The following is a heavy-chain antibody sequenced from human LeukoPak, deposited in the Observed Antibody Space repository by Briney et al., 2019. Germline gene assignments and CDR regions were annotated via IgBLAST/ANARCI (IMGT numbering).Heavy chain of an antibody. CDR3: TTAVAAAGRYYYYYGMDV. Sequence: GGSLRLSCAASGFTFSNAWMSWVRQAPGKGVEWVGRIKSKTDGGTTDYAAPVKGRFTISRDDSKNTLYLQMNSLKTEDTAVYYCTTAVAAAGRYYYYYGMDVWGQGTTVTVSS. D-gene: IGHD6-13*01. J-gene: IGHJ6*02. V-gene: IGHV3-15*01. CDR2: IKSKTDGGTT. CDR1: GFTFSNAW.